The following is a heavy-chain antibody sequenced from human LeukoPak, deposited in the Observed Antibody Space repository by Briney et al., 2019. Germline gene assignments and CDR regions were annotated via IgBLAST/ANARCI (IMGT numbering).Heavy chain of an antibody. CDR3: ASTSELGGY. J-gene: IGHJ4*02. CDR1: GFTLSSYR. Sequence: GGARRVSWAASGFTLSSYRMNWVGQAQGKGLEWVSSISSSSSYIYYADSVKGRFTISRDNAKNSLYLQMNSLRAEDTAVYYCASTSELGGYWGQGTLVTVSS. D-gene: IGHD3-10*01. CDR2: ISSSSSYI. V-gene: IGHV3-21*04.